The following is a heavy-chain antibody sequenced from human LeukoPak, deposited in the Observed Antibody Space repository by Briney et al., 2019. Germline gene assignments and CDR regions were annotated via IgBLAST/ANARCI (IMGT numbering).Heavy chain of an antibody. CDR3: ARAGGYASSWAF. J-gene: IGHJ4*02. Sequence: GGSLRLSCAASGFTFSSYWMNWVRQVPGKGLEWVANIEQDGSEKNYVDSVKGRFTISRDNTKSSLDLQMNSLRAEDTAVYYCARAGGYASSWAFWGQGTLVTVSS. V-gene: IGHV3-7*01. CDR2: IEQDGSEK. D-gene: IGHD5-12*01. CDR1: GFTFSSYW.